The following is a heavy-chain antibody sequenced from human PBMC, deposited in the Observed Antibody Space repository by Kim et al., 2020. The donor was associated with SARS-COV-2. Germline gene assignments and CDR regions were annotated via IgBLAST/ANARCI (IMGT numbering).Heavy chain of an antibody. V-gene: IGHV4-30-4*01. CDR3: ARERVLLVRYYYYYMDV. CDR2: IYYSGST. J-gene: IGHJ6*03. CDR1: GGSISSGDYY. Sequence: SETLSLTCTVSGGSISSGDYYWSWIRQPPGKGLEWIGYIYYSGSTYYNPSLKSRVTISVDTSKNQFSLKLSSVTAADTAVYYCARERVLLVRYYYYYMDVWGKGTTVTVSS. D-gene: IGHD2-15*01.